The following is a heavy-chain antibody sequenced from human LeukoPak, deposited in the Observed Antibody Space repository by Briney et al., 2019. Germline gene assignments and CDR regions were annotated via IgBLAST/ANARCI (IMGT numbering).Heavy chain of an antibody. Sequence: PGGSLRLSCVASGFIFSNFEMNWVRQAPAKGFEWVSYISSPGTHIYYADSVEGRFTISRDNGKNSLYLQMNSLRDEDTAVYYCVLRSSWNYYMDVWGKGTTVAVSS. J-gene: IGHJ6*03. V-gene: IGHV3-48*03. CDR3: VLRSSWNYYMDV. CDR1: GFIFSNFE. D-gene: IGHD6-13*01. CDR2: ISSPGTHI.